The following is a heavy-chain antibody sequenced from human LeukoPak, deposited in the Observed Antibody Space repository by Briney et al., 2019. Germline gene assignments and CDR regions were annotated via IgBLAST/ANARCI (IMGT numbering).Heavy chain of an antibody. CDR1: GFTFSSYG. D-gene: IGHD6-13*01. V-gene: IGHV3-23*01. CDR2: ISGSGGST. Sequence: GGTLRLSCAASGFTFSSYGMSWVRQAPGKGLEWVSAISGSGGSTYYADSVKGRFTISRDNSKNTLYLQMNSLRAEDTAVYYCAKSIYRKRIAAHYYYYYYMDVWGKGTTVTVSS. CDR3: AKSIYRKRIAAHYYYYYYMDV. J-gene: IGHJ6*03.